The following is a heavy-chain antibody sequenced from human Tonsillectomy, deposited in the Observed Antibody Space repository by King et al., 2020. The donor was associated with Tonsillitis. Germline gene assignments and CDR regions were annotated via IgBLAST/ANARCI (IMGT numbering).Heavy chain of an antibody. J-gene: IGHJ4*02. D-gene: IGHD3-22*01. CDR1: GGSISSSNL. V-gene: IGHV4-4*02. CDR3: ASLGDCSGYYDY. CDR2: ISHIWCT. Sequence: QLQESGPGLVKPSGTLSLTCAVSGGSISSSNLGGLVRQPPGKGLEWIGEISHIWCTNYNPSLKSRVTISVDKSKNQFSLKLSSVTAADTAVYYCASLGDCSGYYDYWGQGTLVTVSS.